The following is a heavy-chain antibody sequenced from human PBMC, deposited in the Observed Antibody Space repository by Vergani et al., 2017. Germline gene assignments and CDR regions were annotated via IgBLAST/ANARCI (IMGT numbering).Heavy chain of an antibody. CDR2: IYYSGST. J-gene: IGHJ4*02. V-gene: IGHV4-39*07. D-gene: IGHD6-13*01. Sequence: QLQLQESGPGLVKPSETLSLTCTVSGGSISSSSYYWGWIRQPPGKGLEWIGSIYYSGSTYYNPSLKSRVTISVDTSKNQFSLKLSSVTAADTAVYYCAXAYESGYSSSWYVGTFDYWGQGTLVTVSS. CDR1: GGSISSSSYY. CDR3: AXAYESGYSSSWYVGTFDY.